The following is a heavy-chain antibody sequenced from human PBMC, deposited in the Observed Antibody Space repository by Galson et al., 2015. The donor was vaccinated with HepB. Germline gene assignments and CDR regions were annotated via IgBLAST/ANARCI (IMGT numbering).Heavy chain of an antibody. CDR3: HGYSSGWYAPPFDY. CDR2: IRSKAYGGTT. CDR1: GFTFGDYA. D-gene: IGHD6-19*01. Sequence: SLRLSCAASGFTFGDYAMSWVRQAPGKGLEWVGFIRSKAYGGTTEYAASVKGRFTISRDDSKSIAYLQMNSLKTEDTAVYYCHGYSSGWYAPPFDYWGQGTLVTVSS. V-gene: IGHV3-49*04. J-gene: IGHJ4*02.